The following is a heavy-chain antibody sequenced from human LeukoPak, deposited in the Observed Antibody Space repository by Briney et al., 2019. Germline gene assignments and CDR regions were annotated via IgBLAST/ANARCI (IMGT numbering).Heavy chain of an antibody. Sequence: SETLSLTCTVSGDSVSSTRYYWGWIRQPPGKGLEWIGYIYYSGSTYYNPSLKSRVTISVDTSKNQFSLKLSSVTAADTAVYYCARSLTIFGVVTDWGQGTLVTVSS. J-gene: IGHJ4*02. CDR3: ARSLTIFGVVTD. CDR1: GDSVSSTRYY. V-gene: IGHV4-30-4*08. CDR2: IYYSGST. D-gene: IGHD3-3*01.